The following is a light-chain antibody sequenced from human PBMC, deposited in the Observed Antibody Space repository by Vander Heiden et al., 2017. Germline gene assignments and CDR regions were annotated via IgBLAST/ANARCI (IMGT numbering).Light chain of an antibody. Sequence: DIQMTQSPSSLSASVGDRITIPSRASQSINSYLNWYQQKPGKAPKLLIYAASRWQSGVPFRFSGSGSGTDLTLTISRPQPEDFATYYRQQSYSTHTFGQGTKVEIK. V-gene: IGKV1-39*01. CDR1: QSINSY. CDR2: AAS. J-gene: IGKJ1*01. CDR3: QQSYSTHT.